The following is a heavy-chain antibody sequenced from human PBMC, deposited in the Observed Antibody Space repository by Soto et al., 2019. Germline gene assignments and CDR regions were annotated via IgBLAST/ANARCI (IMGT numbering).Heavy chain of an antibody. CDR1: GFTFRNYA. V-gene: IGHV3-30*09. D-gene: IGHD3-22*01. CDR3: ARDRDGSGHSHLDS. Sequence: GGSLRLSCATSGFTFRNYAVHWVRQAPGKGLEWLTLISYDGANTQYADSVKGRFAVSRDNSENTVFLQMNSLTTEDTAIYYCARDRDGSGHSHLDSWGQGTLVTVSS. J-gene: IGHJ4*02. CDR2: ISYDGANT.